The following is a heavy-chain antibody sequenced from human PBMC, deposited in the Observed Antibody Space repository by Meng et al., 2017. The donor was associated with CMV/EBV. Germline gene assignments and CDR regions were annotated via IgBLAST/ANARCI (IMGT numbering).Heavy chain of an antibody. V-gene: IGHV4-34*01. D-gene: IGHD6-13*01. CDR2: INHSGST. J-gene: IGHJ4*02. CDR1: GGSFSGYY. CDR3: DRSSSRRPHDY. Sequence: QVQLQQWGAGLLKPSETLSLTCAVYGGSFSGYYWSWIRQPPGKGLEWIGEINHSGSTNYNPSLKSRVTISVDMSKNQFSLKLSSVTAADTAVYYCDRSSSRRPHDYWGQGTLVTVSS.